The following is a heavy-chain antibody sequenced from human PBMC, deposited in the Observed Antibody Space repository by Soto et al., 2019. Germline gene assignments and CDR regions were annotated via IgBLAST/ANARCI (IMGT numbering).Heavy chain of an antibody. CDR2: ISSSGNT. CDR1: VGSISNFY. CDR3: ARDTMVLTRSYFDT. V-gene: IGHV4-59*01. D-gene: IGHD3-22*01. J-gene: IGHJ4*02. Sequence: QVHLRESGPGLVKPSETLSLSCTVSVGSISNFYWSWIRQPPGKGLEWIGYISSSGNTNYNPSLKSRTSNTVDTSNNLHALHPTSVTAANTGVYYYARDTMVLTRSYFDTCGKGTPATVSS.